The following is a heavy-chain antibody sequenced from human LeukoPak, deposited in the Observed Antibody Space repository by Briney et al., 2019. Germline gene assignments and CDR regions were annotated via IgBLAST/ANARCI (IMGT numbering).Heavy chain of an antibody. CDR3: ARVFDSGSQAYFSYMAV. V-gene: IGHV4-59*01. J-gene: IGHJ6*03. D-gene: IGHD3-10*01. CDR2: IYSSCST. Sequence: SSETLSLTCNVSGGSIRGYYWSWIRQPPGKGLEWIVYIYSSCSTNYNPSLKGRVTMSGDTSNNQFSLKVSSVTAADTAVYYCARVFDSGSQAYFSYMAVWGKGTTVTISS. CDR1: GGSIRGYY.